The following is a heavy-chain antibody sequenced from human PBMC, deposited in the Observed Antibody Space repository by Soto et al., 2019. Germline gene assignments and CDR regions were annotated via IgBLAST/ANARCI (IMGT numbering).Heavy chain of an antibody. J-gene: IGHJ6*02. V-gene: IGHV3-7*01. CDR1: GFTFTNYW. CDR3: GRDEVRNGVGV. Sequence: GGSLRLSCVASGFTFTNYWMSWVRQAPGKGLERVANIKGDGSEKRYVDSVRGRFTISRDNAKNSVYLQMNSLRADDTALYYCGRDEVRNGVGVWGQGTTVTVSS. CDR2: IKGDGSEK.